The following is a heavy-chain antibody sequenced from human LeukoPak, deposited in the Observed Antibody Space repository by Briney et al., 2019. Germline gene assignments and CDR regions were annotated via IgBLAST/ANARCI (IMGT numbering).Heavy chain of an antibody. Sequence: QTLSPTCAISGDSLSNNHVAWNLITPSPPRGLQWRRRTYYRSKWNTDYAVSVKSRITIISATSNNLFSLQLTSVTPEDTAVYYCARGCYSSFDYWDQGTLVTVSS. J-gene: IGHJ4*02. CDR2: TYYRSKWNT. D-gene: IGHD5-18*01. V-gene: IGHV6-1*01. CDR1: GDSLSNNHVA. CDR3: ARGCYSSFDY.